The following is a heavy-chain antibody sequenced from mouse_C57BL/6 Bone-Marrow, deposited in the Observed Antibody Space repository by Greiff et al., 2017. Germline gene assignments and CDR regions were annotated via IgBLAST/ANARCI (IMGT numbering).Heavy chain of an antibody. V-gene: IGHV3-6*01. Sequence: EVQLQQSGPGLVKPSPSLSLTSSVTGYSITSGYYWNWIRKFPGNKLEWMGYISYDGGNNYNQSLKNRISIARDTSKTQFFLKLNSVTTEDTATYYCAGVDYYYGSEAYWGQGTLVTVSA. CDR3: AGVDYYYGSEAY. CDR2: ISYDGGN. CDR1: GYSITSGYY. D-gene: IGHD1-1*01. J-gene: IGHJ3*01.